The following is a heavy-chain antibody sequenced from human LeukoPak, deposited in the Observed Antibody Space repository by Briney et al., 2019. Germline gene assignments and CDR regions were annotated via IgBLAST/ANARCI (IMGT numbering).Heavy chain of an antibody. Sequence: GGSLRLSCAASGFTFSSYGMHWVRQAPGKGLEWVAVISYDGSNKYYADSVKGRFTISRDNSKNTLYLQMNSLRAEDTAVYYCARDRFLSDSYGRSGFDYWGQGTLVTVSS. V-gene: IGHV3-30*03. D-gene: IGHD5-18*01. CDR3: ARDRFLSDSYGRSGFDY. J-gene: IGHJ4*02. CDR1: GFTFSSYG. CDR2: ISYDGSNK.